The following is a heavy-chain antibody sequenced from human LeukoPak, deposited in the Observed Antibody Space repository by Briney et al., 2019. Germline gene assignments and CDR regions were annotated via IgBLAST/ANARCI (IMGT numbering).Heavy chain of an antibody. V-gene: IGHV3-7*01. CDR3: ARDSTGNDY. D-gene: IGHD1-1*01. J-gene: IGHJ4*02. CDR2: IKQDGSEK. Sequence: GGSLRLSCAASGFTFSTYWMSWVRQAPGKGLEWVANIKQDGSEKYYVDSVRGRFTISRDNAKNSLYLQMNSLRAEDTATYYCARDSTGNDYWGQGTLVTVSS. CDR1: GFTFSTYW.